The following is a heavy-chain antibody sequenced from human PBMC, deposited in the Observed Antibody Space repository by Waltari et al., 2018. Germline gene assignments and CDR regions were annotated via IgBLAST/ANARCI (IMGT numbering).Heavy chain of an antibody. J-gene: IGHJ4*02. CDR1: GFTVSSYY. V-gene: IGHV3-53*01. Sequence: EVQLVESGGGLIQPGGSLRLSCAASGFTVSSYYMSWVRQAPGKGLEWVSVLYADGRTFTDSVKGRFTISRDNSRNILYLQMSSLRAEDTAVYYCAKDLGLGGDHWGQGTLIAVSS. D-gene: IGHD3-16*01. CDR2: LYADGRT. CDR3: AKDLGLGGDH.